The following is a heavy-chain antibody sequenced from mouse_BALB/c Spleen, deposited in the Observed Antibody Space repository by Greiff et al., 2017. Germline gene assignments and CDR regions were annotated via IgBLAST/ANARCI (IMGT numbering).Heavy chain of an antibody. CDR3: AEGSWFAY. V-gene: IGHV14-3*02. CDR2: IDPANGNT. CDR1: GFNIKDTY. Sequence: EVQLQQSGAELVKPGASVKLSCTASGFNIKDTYMHWVKQRPEQGLEWIGRIDPANGNTKYDPKFQGKATITADTSSNTAYLQLSSLTSEDTAVYDCAEGSWFAYWGQGTLVTVSA. J-gene: IGHJ3*01.